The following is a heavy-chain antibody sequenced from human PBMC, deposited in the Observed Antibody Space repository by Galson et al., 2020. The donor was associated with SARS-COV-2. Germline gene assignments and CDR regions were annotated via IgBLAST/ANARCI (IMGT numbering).Heavy chain of an antibody. Sequence: GGSLRLSCAASGFTFSSYAMHWVRQAPGKGLEWVAVISYDGRNKYYADSVKGRFTISRDNSKNTLYLQMNSLRAEDTAVYYCARAAEELRGYYYGMDVWGQGTTVTVSS. D-gene: IGHD3-10*01. V-gene: IGHV3-30*04. J-gene: IGHJ6*02. CDR3: ARAAEELRGYYYGMDV. CDR2: ISYDGRNK. CDR1: GFTFSSYA.